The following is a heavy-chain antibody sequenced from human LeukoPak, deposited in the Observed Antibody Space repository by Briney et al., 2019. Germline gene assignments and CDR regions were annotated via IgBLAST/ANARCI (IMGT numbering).Heavy chain of an antibody. CDR3: ARRDISGYYHFDY. D-gene: IGHD3-22*01. V-gene: IGHV5-51*01. J-gene: IGHJ4*02. CDR1: GYSFTRYW. CDR2: VYPDDSDA. Sequence: GESLKISCRGSGYSFTRYWIGWVRQMPGKGLEWMGIVYPDDSDARYSPSFQGQVAISADKSISTAYLQWSSLKASDTAIYYCARRDISGYYHFDYWGQGTLVTVSS.